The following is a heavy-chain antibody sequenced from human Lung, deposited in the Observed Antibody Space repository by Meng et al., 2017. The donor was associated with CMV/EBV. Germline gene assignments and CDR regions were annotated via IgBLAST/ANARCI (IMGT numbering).Heavy chain of an antibody. J-gene: IGHJ6*02. D-gene: IGHD3-3*01. CDR2: INHSGST. Sequence: SETLSLXCAVYGGSFSGYYWSWIRQPPGKGLEWIGEINHSGSTNYNPSLKSRVTISVDTSKNQFSLKLSSVTAADTAVYYCARTTYDFWSGIYYYYYYGMDVWXQGTRVTVSS. CDR1: GGSFSGYY. V-gene: IGHV4-34*01. CDR3: ARTTYDFWSGIYYYYYYGMDV.